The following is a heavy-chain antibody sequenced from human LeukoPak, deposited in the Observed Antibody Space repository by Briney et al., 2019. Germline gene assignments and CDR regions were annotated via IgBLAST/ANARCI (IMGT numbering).Heavy chain of an antibody. CDR2: ICHSGST. V-gene: IGHV4-30-2*01. D-gene: IGHD3-22*01. CDR1: GGSFSGYS. CDR3: AGQRHDSSGYSDYYYYYGMDI. J-gene: IGHJ6*02. Sequence: SETLSLTCAVYGGSFSGYSWSWIRQPPGKGLEWIGYICHSGSTYYNPSLKSRVTISVDRSKNQFSLKLSSVTAADTAVYYCAGQRHDSSGYSDYYYYYGMDIWGQGTTVTVSS.